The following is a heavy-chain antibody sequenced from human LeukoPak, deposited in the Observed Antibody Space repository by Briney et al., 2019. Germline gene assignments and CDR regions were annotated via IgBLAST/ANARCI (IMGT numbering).Heavy chain of an antibody. J-gene: IGHJ3*02. V-gene: IGHV4-59*01. Sequence: PSETLSLTCTVSGGSISSYYWSWIRQPPGKGLEWIGYIYYSGSTNYNPSLKSRVTISVDTSKNQFSLKLSSVTAADTAVYYCARSPYSGSPGAFDIWGQGTMVTVSS. CDR1: GGSISSYY. D-gene: IGHD1-26*01. CDR3: ARSPYSGSPGAFDI. CDR2: IYYSGST.